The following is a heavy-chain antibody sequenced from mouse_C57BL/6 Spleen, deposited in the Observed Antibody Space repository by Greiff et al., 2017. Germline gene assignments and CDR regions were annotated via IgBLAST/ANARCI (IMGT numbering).Heavy chain of an antibody. D-gene: IGHD1-1*01. CDR3: ARAYYSGSSNVGYFGV. Sequence: VQLQQPGAELVKPGASVKMSCKASGYTFTSYWITWVKQRPGQGLEWIGDIYPGSGSTNYNEKFKSKATLTVDTSSSTAYMQLSSLTSEDSAVYYCARAYYSGSSNVGYFGVWGTGTTVTASS. J-gene: IGHJ1*03. V-gene: IGHV1-55*01. CDR1: GYTFTSYW. CDR2: IYPGSGST.